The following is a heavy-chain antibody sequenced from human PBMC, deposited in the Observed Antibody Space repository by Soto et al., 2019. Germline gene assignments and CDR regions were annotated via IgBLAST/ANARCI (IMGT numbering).Heavy chain of an antibody. CDR3: AKGSYRPHDY. Sequence: GGSLRLSCAAPGFTFSNYAVTWVRQAPGKGLEWVSALSGGGDNTYYTNSVKGRFTISRDNSKNTLYLQMNSLRAEDTAVYYCAKGSYRPHDYWGQGTLVTVSS. CDR2: LSGGGDNT. V-gene: IGHV3-23*01. J-gene: IGHJ4*02. D-gene: IGHD1-26*01. CDR1: GFTFSNYA.